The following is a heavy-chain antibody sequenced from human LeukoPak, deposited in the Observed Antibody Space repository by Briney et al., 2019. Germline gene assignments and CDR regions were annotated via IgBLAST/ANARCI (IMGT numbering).Heavy chain of an antibody. J-gene: IGHJ4*02. Sequence: PGGSLRLSCEASGFSFSNYFISWIRQAPGKGLEWVSYITNSGRSTNYADAVKGRFTISRDNAKKSVYLEVTDLRAEDTAVYYCAREASGNYHVFDSWGQGTLVTVSS. D-gene: IGHD1-26*01. V-gene: IGHV3-11*04. CDR2: ITNSGRST. CDR3: AREASGNYHVFDS. CDR1: GFSFSNYF.